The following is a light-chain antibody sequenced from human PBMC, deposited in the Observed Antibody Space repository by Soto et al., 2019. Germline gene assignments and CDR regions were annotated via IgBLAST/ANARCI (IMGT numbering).Light chain of an antibody. J-gene: IGKJ1*01. V-gene: IGKV1-39*01. CDR2: ATS. CDR3: QQSYSTPPGT. CDR1: QRISTY. Sequence: DIQMTQSPSSLSASVGDRVTITCRASQRISTYLIWYQQKPGKAPKLLIYATSSLQSGVPSRFSGSGSGTDFTLTISSLQPEDFATYYCQQSYSTPPGTFGQGTKVDIK.